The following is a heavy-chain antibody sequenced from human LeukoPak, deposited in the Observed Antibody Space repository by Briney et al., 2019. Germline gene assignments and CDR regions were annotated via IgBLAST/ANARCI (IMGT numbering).Heavy chain of an antibody. J-gene: IGHJ3*02. CDR2: IYSGGST. CDR3: ARDLPNLRGGYCSGGSCLSAAFDI. V-gene: IGHV3-53*01. Sequence: GGSLRLSCAASGFTVSSNYMSWVRQAPGKGLEWVSVIYSGGSTYYADSVKGRFTISRDNSKNTLYLQMNSLRAEDTAVYYCARDLPNLRGGYCSGGSCLSAAFDIWGQGTMVTVSS. CDR1: GFTVSSNY. D-gene: IGHD2-15*01.